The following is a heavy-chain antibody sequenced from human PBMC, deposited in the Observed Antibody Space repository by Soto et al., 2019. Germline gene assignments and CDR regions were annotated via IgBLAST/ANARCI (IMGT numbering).Heavy chain of an antibody. V-gene: IGHV5-51*01. CDR1: GYSFTSYW. Sequence: GESLKISCKGSGYSFTSYWIGWVRQMPGKGLEWMGIIYPGDSDTRYSPSFQGQVTISADKSISTAYLQWSSLKASGTAMYYCARKTTVTSHYYYGMDVWGQGTTVTVSS. J-gene: IGHJ6*02. D-gene: IGHD4-4*01. CDR2: IYPGDSDT. CDR3: ARKTTVTSHYYYGMDV.